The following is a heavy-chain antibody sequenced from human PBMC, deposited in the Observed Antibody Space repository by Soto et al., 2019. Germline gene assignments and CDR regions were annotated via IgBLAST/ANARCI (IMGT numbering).Heavy chain of an antibody. J-gene: IGHJ4*02. CDR1: GFTFSTYA. V-gene: IGHV3-23*01. CDR3: ARRGPGTYFDY. CDR2: ISGSGDST. D-gene: IGHD6-13*01. Sequence: GSLRLSCEASGFTFSTYAMRWVRQAPGKGLEWDSAISGSGDSTYYTDSVKGRFTISRDNSKNTLYLQMNSLRAEDTAVYYCARRGPGTYFDYWGQGTLVTVSS.